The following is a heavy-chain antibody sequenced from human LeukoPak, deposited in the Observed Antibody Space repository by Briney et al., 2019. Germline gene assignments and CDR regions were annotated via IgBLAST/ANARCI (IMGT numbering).Heavy chain of an antibody. CDR3: TRVGGGDGSGWSTTDY. J-gene: IGHJ4*02. Sequence: GGSLRLSCAASGFTFSSYEMNWVRQAPGKGLEWVSYISSSGSTIYYADSVKGRFTISRDNAKNSLYLQMNSLRVEDTAMYYCTRVGGGDGSGWSTTDYWGQGTLVTISS. D-gene: IGHD6-19*01. CDR1: GFTFSSYE. V-gene: IGHV3-48*03. CDR2: ISSSGSTI.